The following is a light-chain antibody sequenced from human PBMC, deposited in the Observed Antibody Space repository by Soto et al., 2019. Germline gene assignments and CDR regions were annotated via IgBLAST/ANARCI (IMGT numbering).Light chain of an antibody. CDR3: QQYESYWR. CDR1: QDISNS. Sequence: DIQLTQSPSFLSASVGDRVTITCRASQDISNSLAWYQQKPGKAPKPLIYAASTLQSGVPSRFSGSGSGTEFTLTISSLQPDDFATYYCQQYESYWRFGQGTKVDIK. CDR2: AAS. V-gene: IGKV1-9*01. J-gene: IGKJ1*01.